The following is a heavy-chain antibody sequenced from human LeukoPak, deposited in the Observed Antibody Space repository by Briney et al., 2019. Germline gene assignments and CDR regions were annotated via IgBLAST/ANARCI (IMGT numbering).Heavy chain of an antibody. CDR2: ISSSGSTI. V-gene: IGHV3-48*03. Sequence: PGGSLRLSCAASGFTLSSYEMNWFRQAPGKGLEWVSYISSSGSTIYYADSVKGRFTISRDNAKNSLYLQMNSLRVEDMAVYYCARDLVVRGRWSWFDPRGQGTPVTVSS. D-gene: IGHD3-10*01. J-gene: IGHJ5*02. CDR1: GFTLSSYE. CDR3: ARDLVVRGRWSWFDP.